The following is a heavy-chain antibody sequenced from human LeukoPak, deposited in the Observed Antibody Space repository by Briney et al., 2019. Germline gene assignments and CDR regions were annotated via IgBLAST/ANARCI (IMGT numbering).Heavy chain of an antibody. CDR1: GGSFSGYY. V-gene: IGHV4-34*01. Sequence: TSETLCLTCAVYGGSFSGYYWSWIRQSPGKGLEWIGEINHSGSTNYNPSLKSRVTISVDTSKNQFSLKLSSVTAADTAVYSCARGLLWDSSGWLSRSFDPWGQGTLVTVSS. CDR3: ARGLLWDSSGWLSRSFDP. CDR2: INHSGST. J-gene: IGHJ5*02. D-gene: IGHD6-19*01.